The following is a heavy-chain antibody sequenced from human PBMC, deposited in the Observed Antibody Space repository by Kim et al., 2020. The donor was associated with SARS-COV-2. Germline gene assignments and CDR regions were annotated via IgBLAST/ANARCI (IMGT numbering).Heavy chain of an antibody. Sequence: GGSLRLSCAASGFTFSSYWMHWVRQAPGKGLVWVSRINSDGSSTSYADSVKGRFTISRDNAKNTLYLQMNSLRAEDTAVYYCARDSTYYYDSSGYLHYYYYGMDVWGQGTTVTVSS. CDR3: ARDSTYYYDSSGYLHYYYYGMDV. D-gene: IGHD3-22*01. J-gene: IGHJ6*02. CDR2: INSDGSST. CDR1: GFTFSSYW. V-gene: IGHV3-74*01.